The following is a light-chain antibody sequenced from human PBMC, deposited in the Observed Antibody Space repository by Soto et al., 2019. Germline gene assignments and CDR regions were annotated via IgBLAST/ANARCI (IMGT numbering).Light chain of an antibody. J-gene: IGLJ1*01. CDR3: SSYTSSSPYV. V-gene: IGLV2-14*01. CDR1: SSDVGGYNY. CDR2: EVS. Sequence: QSALTQPASVSGSPGQSITISCTGTSSDVGGYNYVSWYQQHPGKAPKLMIYEVSNRPSGVSNRFSGSKSGNTASLTISGLQAEDEADYYCSSYTSSSPYVFGYGTKLTVL.